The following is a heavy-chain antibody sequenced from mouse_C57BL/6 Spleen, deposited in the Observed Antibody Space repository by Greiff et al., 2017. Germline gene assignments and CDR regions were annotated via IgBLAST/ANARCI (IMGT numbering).Heavy chain of an antibody. Sequence: EVKLVESGGGLVKPGGSLKLSCAASGFTFSSYAMSWVRQTPEKRLEWVATISDGGSYTYYPDNVKGRFTISRDNAKNNLYLQMSHLKSEDTAMYYCARDFYYYGSSYVDYWGQGTTLTVSS. CDR3: ARDFYYYGSSYVDY. D-gene: IGHD1-1*01. CDR2: ISDGGSYT. V-gene: IGHV5-4*01. J-gene: IGHJ2*01. CDR1: GFTFSSYA.